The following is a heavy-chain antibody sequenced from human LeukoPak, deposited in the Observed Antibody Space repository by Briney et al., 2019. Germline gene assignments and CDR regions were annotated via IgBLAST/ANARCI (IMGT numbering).Heavy chain of an antibody. CDR3: ARAHERLRYYFDY. D-gene: IGHD1-1*01. CDR1: GASISSSNYY. J-gene: IGHJ4*02. Sequence: PSETLSLTCTVSGASISSSNYYWGWIRQPPGKGLEWIGTIYYSGSTYYNPSLKSRVTISVDTSKNQFSLKLSSVTAADTAVYYCARAHERLRYYFDYWGQGTLVTVSS. CDR2: IYYSGST. V-gene: IGHV4-39*07.